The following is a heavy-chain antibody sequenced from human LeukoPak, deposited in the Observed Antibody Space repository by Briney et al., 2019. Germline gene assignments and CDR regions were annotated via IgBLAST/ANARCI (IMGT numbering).Heavy chain of an antibody. CDR1: GGSFSGYY. CDR3: ARHELHRSVKLRYFDWLLVGNWFDP. Sequence: PSETLSLTCAVYGGSFSGYYWSWIRQPPGKGLEWIGEINHSGSTNYNPSLKSRVTISVDTSKNQFSLKLSSVTAADTAVYYCARHELHRSVKLRYFDWLLVGNWFDPWGQGTLVTVSS. V-gene: IGHV4-34*01. CDR2: INHSGST. J-gene: IGHJ5*02. D-gene: IGHD3-9*01.